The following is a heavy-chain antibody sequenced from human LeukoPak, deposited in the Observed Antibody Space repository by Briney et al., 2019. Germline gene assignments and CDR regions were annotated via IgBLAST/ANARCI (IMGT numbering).Heavy chain of an antibody. J-gene: IGHJ6*02. Sequence: GGSLRLSCAASGFTFSSYAMHWVRQAPGKGLEWVAVISYDGSNKYYADSVRGRFTISRDNSKNTLYLQMNRLRAEDTAVYYCAAGSGSYYPDSYGMDVWGQGTTVTVSS. V-gene: IGHV3-30-3*01. CDR2: ISYDGSNK. CDR1: GFTFSSYA. CDR3: AAGSGSYYPDSYGMDV. D-gene: IGHD3-10*01.